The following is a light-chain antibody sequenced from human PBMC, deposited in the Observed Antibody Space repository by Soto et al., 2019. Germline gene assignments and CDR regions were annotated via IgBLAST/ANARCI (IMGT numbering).Light chain of an antibody. CDR2: NNN. Sequence: QSVLTQPPSASGTPGQRVTISCSGSRSNIGNNAVSWYQQFPGTAPKLLIYNNNQRPSGVPDRFSGSKSGTSASLAISGLQSGEGADYYCATGDDSLNAGGVFGGGTRVTVL. CDR3: ATGDDSLNAGGV. V-gene: IGLV1-44*01. CDR1: RSNIGNNA. J-gene: IGLJ3*02.